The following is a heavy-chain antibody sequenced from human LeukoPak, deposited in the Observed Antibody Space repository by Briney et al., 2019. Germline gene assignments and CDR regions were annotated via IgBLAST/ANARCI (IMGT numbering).Heavy chain of an antibody. CDR2: ISSSGSTI. J-gene: IGHJ4*02. CDR1: GFTFRNYA. D-gene: IGHD5-12*01. CDR3: ARGRGYSGYDYFY. Sequence: GGSLRLSCAASGFTFRNYAMMWVRQAPGKGLEWVPYISSSGSTIYYADSVKGRFTISRDNAKNSLYLQMNSLRAEDTAVYYCARGRGYSGYDYFYWGQGTLVTVSS. V-gene: IGHV3-11*01.